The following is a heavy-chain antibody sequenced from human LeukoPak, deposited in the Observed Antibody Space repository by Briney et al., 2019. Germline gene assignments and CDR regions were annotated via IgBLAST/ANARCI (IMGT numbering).Heavy chain of an antibody. CDR2: ISAYNGNT. CDR1: GYTFTNYD. V-gene: IGHV1-18*01. D-gene: IGHD2-2*01. CDR3: AREYCSSTSCLYDAFDI. Sequence: ASVKVSCKASGYTFTNYDISWVRQAPGQGLEWMGWISAYNGNTNYAQKLQGRVTMTTDTSTSTAYMELRSLRSDDTAVYYCAREYCSSTSCLYDAFDIWGQGTMVAVSS. J-gene: IGHJ3*02.